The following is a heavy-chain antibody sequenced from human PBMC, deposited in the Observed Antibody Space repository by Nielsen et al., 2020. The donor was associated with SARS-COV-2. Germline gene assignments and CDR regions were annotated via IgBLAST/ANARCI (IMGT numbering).Heavy chain of an antibody. CDR2: IYSGGSST. D-gene: IGHD4-23*01. V-gene: IGHV3-23*03. CDR3: AKDSPPGGTFDY. Sequence: WIRQPPGKGLEWVSVIYSGGSSTYYADSVKGRFTISRDNSKNTLYLQMNSLRAEDTAVYYCAKDSPPGGTFDYWGQGTLVTVSS. J-gene: IGHJ4*02.